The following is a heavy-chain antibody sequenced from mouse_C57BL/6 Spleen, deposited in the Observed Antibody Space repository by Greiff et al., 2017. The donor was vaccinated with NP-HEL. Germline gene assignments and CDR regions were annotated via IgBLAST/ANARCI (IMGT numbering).Heavy chain of an antibody. D-gene: IGHD2-4*01. CDR2: INPSSGYT. Sequence: QVQLQQSGAELARPGASVKMSCKASGYTFTSYTMHWVKQRPGQGLEWIGDINPSSGYTKYNEKFKDKATLTADKSSSTAYMQLSSLTSEDSAVYYCASSDDYDVWGQGTLVTVSA. CDR3: ASSDDYDV. J-gene: IGHJ3*01. V-gene: IGHV1-4*01. CDR1: GYTFTSYT.